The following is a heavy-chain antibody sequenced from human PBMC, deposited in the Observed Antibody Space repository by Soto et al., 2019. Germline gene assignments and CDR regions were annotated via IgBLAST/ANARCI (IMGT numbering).Heavy chain of an antibody. V-gene: IGHV4-34*01. D-gene: IGHD6-6*01. J-gene: IGHJ6*02. CDR1: GGSFSGYY. CDR2: INHSGST. CDR3: ARGGGERQLVRYYYGMDV. Sequence: SETLSLTCAVYGGSFSGYYWSWIRQPPGKGLEWIGEINHSGSTNYNPSLKSRVTISVDTSKNQFSLKLSSVTAADTAVYYCARGGGERQLVRYYYGMDVWGQGTTVTVSS.